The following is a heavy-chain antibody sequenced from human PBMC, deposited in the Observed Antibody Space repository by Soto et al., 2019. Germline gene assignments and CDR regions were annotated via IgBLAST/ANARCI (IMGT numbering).Heavy chain of an antibody. V-gene: IGHV3-66*01. Sequence: GGSLRLSCAASGFTVSSNYMSWVRQAPGKGLEWVSVIYSGGSTYYADSVKGRFTISRDNSKNTLYLQMNSLRAEDTAVYYCAKAKIVVAFFLYWGQGTLVTVSS. CDR2: IYSGGST. D-gene: IGHD3-22*01. CDR3: AKAKIVVAFFLY. J-gene: IGHJ4*02. CDR1: GFTVSSNY.